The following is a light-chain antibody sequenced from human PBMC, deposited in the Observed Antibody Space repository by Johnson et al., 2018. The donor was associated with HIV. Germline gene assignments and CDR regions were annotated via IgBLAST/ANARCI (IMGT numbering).Light chain of an antibody. V-gene: IGLV1-51*02. CDR3: GTWDSSLSAYV. CDR1: SSNIGNNS. Sequence: HSVLTQPPSVSAAPGQKVTISCSGGSSNIGNNSVSWYQQLPGTAPKLLIYENNKRPSGIPDRFSGSKSGTSATLGITGLQTGDEADYYCGTWDSSLSAYVFGTGTKVTVL. J-gene: IGLJ1*01. CDR2: ENN.